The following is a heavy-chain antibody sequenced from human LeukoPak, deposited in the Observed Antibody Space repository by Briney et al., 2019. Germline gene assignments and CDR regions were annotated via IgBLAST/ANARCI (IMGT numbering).Heavy chain of an antibody. Sequence: PLETLSLTCTVSGGSISSYYWSWIRQPPGKGLEWIGYIYYSGSTNYNPSLKSRVTISVDTSKNQFSLKLSSVTAADTAVYYCARDRDSSGYFDYWGQGTLVTVSS. CDR3: ARDRDSSGYFDY. V-gene: IGHV4-59*01. J-gene: IGHJ4*02. CDR1: GGSISSYY. D-gene: IGHD3-22*01. CDR2: IYYSGST.